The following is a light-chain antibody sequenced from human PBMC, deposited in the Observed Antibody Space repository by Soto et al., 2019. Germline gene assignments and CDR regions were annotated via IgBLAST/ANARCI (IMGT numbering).Light chain of an antibody. V-gene: IGLV2-14*01. Sequence: SVLTQPASVSGSPGQTITISCTGTSSDVGGYNYVSWYQHNPGKAPKLLTYEVSNRPSGVSDRFSGSKSDNMASLFISGLQAEDEADYYCSSYTSDSSYVFGSGTKVTV. J-gene: IGLJ1*01. CDR2: EVS. CDR1: SSDVGGYNY. CDR3: SSYTSDSSYV.